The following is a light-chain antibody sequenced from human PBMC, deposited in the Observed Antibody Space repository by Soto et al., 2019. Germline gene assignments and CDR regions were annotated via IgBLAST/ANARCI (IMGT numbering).Light chain of an antibody. J-gene: IGKJ2*01. V-gene: IGKV3-15*01. CDR3: QQHNNRLPYP. CDR1: QSVSSSY. CDR2: GAS. Sequence: IVLIQSPGALSLSRGERATLSCRAIQSVSSSYLAWYQQKPGQAPRLLIYGASTRATGIPARFSGSGSGTEFTLTISSLQSEDFAVYYCQQHNNRLPYPFGQGTKVDIK.